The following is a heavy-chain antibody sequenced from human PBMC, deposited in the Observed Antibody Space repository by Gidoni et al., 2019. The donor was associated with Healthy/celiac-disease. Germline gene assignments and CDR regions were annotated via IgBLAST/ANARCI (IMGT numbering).Heavy chain of an antibody. CDR1: RGPISSSSYY. CDR3: ARYCSGCSCYAPTSFDY. V-gene: IGHV4-39*01. J-gene: IGHJ4*02. Sequence: LQLHESGPGLVKPSETLSLTCTVSRGPISSSSYYRGWIRPPPGKGLEWIASIYYSESTYYNPSLKSRVTISVDTSKNQFSLKLSSVTAADTAVYYCARYCSGCSCYAPTSFDYWGQGTLVTVSS. D-gene: IGHD2-15*01. CDR2: IYYSEST.